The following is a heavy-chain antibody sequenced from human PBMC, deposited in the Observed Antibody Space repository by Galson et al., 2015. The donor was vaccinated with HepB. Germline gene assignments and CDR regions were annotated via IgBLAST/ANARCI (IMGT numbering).Heavy chain of an antibody. V-gene: IGHV3-21*01. CDR3: ARGVAVAGHYYYYYMDV. J-gene: IGHJ6*03. Sequence: SLRLSCAASGFTFSSYSMNWVRQAPGKGLEWVSSISSSSSYIYYADSVKGRFTISRDNAKNSLYLQMNSLRAEDTAVYYCARGVAVAGHYYYYYMDVWGKGTTVTVSS. D-gene: IGHD6-19*01. CDR1: GFTFSSYS. CDR2: ISSSSSYI.